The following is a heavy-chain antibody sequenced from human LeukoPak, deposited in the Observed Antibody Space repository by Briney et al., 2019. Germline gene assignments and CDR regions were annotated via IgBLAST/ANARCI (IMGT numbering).Heavy chain of an antibody. Sequence: GRSLRLSCAASGFTFSSYGMHWVRQAPGKGLEWVAVIWYDGSNKYYADSVKGRFTLSRDNSKNTLHLQMNSLRAEDTAVYYCAKSGEWEPTDLDYWGQGTLVTVSS. J-gene: IGHJ4*02. CDR1: GFTFSSYG. CDR2: IWYDGSNK. D-gene: IGHD1-26*01. V-gene: IGHV3-33*06. CDR3: AKSGEWEPTDLDY.